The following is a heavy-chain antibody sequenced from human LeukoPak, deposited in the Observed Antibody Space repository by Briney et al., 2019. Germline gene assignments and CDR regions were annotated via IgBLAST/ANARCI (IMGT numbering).Heavy chain of an antibody. CDR3: ARDRFGTTKTYYYYGMDV. J-gene: IGHJ6*04. D-gene: IGHD3-10*01. CDR2: IYYSGST. Sequence: SETLSLTCTVSGGSISSGGYYWSWIRQHPGTGLEWIGYIYYSGSTYYNPSLKSRVTISVDTSKNQFSLKLSSVTAADTAVYYCARDRFGTTKTYYYYGMDVWGKGTTVTVSS. V-gene: IGHV4-31*03. CDR1: GGSISSGGYY.